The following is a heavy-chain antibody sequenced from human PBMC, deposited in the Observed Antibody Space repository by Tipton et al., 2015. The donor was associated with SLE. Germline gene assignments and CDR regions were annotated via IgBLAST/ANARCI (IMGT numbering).Heavy chain of an antibody. CDR2: ISGSGGST. CDR1: GFTFSSYA. V-gene: IGHV3-23*01. Sequence: GSLRLSCAASGFTFSSYAMSWVRQAPGKGLEWVSGISGSGGSTYYADSVKGRFTISRDNAKNSLYLQMNSLRAEDTAVYYCARDARGMDVWGQGTTVTVSS. J-gene: IGHJ6*02. CDR3: ARDARGMDV.